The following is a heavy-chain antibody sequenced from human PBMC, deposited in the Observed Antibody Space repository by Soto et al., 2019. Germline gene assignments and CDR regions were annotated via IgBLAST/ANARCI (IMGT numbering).Heavy chain of an antibody. J-gene: IGHJ4*02. D-gene: IGHD3-22*01. CDR1: GGSIDDYY. Sequence: SETLSLTCTVFGGSIDDYYWSWIRQSPGKGLEWIGHISDRGTTDYNPSLKSRVTISVDTSKNQFSLKLSSVTAADTAVYYCARELIYYDSSGYHRGPFDYWGQGTLVTVSS. V-gene: IGHV4-59*01. CDR3: ARELIYYDSSGYHRGPFDY. CDR2: ISDRGTT.